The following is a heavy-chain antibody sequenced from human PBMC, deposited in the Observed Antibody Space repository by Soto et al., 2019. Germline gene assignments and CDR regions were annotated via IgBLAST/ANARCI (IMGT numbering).Heavy chain of an antibody. Sequence: EVQLLESGGGLVQPGGSLRLSCAASGFTFGDYAMSWVRQAPGQGLEWVSHISGSGGSTFYADSVKGRFSISRDNSKNTLNLQMNSLRAEDTAVYYCAKAVGATTAFDHWGQETLVTVSS. V-gene: IGHV3-23*01. J-gene: IGHJ4*02. CDR3: AKAVGATTAFDH. CDR2: ISGSGGST. CDR1: GFTFGDYA. D-gene: IGHD1-26*01.